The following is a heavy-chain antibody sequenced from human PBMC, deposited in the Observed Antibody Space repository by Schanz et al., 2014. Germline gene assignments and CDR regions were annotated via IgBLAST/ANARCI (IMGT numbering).Heavy chain of an antibody. D-gene: IGHD2-2*01. CDR1: GFTFRIYA. J-gene: IGHJ4*02. V-gene: IGHV3-30*07. CDR2: IGDDGRNQ. CDR3: PRHNSTQLPRDC. Sequence: AASGFTFRIYAMHCVRHAPGKGLEWVAVIGDDGRNQNYADSVKGRFTIARDSYKDSLYLQLNSLRDEDTSVYECPRHNSTQLPRDCWGQGPMVAVSS.